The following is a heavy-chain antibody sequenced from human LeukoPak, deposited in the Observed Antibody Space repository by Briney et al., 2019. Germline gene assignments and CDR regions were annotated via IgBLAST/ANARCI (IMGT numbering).Heavy chain of an antibody. D-gene: IGHD3-9*01. V-gene: IGHV3-48*03. CDR2: ISSSGSTI. Sequence: PGGSLTLSCAASGFTFSSYEMNWVRQAPGKGLEWVAYISSSGSTIYYADSVKGRFTISRDNAKNSLYLQMNSLRAEDTAVYYCAALGADYDILTGYSRLGYYGMDVWGKGTTVTVSS. CDR3: AALGADYDILTGYSRLGYYGMDV. J-gene: IGHJ6*04. CDR1: GFTFSSYE.